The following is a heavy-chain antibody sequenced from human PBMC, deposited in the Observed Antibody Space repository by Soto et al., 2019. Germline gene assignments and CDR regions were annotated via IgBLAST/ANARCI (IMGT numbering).Heavy chain of an antibody. V-gene: IGHV4-31*03. D-gene: IGHD6-13*01. CDR1: GGSISSGGYY. J-gene: IGHJ4*02. Sequence: QVQLQESGPGLVKPSQTLSLTCTVSGGSISSGGYYWSWIRQHPGKGLEWIGYIYYSGSTYYNPSLKRRVTKPVDPSKNQFSLKLSSVTAADTAVYYCARDRAGALYFDYWGQGTLVTVSS. CDR2: IYYSGST. CDR3: ARDRAGALYFDY.